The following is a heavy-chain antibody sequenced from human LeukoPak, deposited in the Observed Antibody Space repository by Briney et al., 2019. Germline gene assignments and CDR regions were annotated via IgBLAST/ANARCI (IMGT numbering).Heavy chain of an antibody. CDR3: VRVIRGYNANGDY. Sequence: GGSLRLSWTASGFTFVDHAMSWVRQAPGKGLEWVGFIRSKAYGGTPQYAASVKGRFTISRDDSKSIAYLQMNSLQTEDTAVYYCVRVIRGYNANGDYWGQGTLVTVSS. CDR1: GFTFVDHA. D-gene: IGHD5-24*01. V-gene: IGHV3-49*04. J-gene: IGHJ4*02. CDR2: IRSKAYGGTP.